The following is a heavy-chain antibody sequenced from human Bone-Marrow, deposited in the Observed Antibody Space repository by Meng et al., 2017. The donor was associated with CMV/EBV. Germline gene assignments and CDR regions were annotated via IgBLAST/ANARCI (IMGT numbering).Heavy chain of an antibody. CDR2: INHSGST. CDR3: ARGTYYDFWSGYLRYGMDV. CDR1: GGSFSGYY. D-gene: IGHD3-3*01. J-gene: IGHJ6*02. V-gene: IGHV4-34*01. Sequence: GSLRLSCAVYGGSFSGYYWSWIRQPPGKGLEWIGEINHSGSTNYNPSLKSRVTISVDTSKNQFSLKLSSVTAADTAVYYCARGTYYDFWSGYLRYGMDVWGQGTTVTVSS.